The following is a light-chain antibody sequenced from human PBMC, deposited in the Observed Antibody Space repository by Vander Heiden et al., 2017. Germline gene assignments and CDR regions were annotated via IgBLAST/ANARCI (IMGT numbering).Light chain of an antibody. CDR2: AAS. J-gene: IGKJ1*01. CDR1: QGIRND. Sequence: IQMTQSPPSLSASVGDRVTFPCRASQGIRNDLGWYQQKPGKAPKRRIYAASSLQSGGPSRFSGSGSGKGFTLTIRSLQPEEFATYYCRKHNSYPRTFGQGTKVEIK. CDR3: RKHNSYPRT. V-gene: IGKV1-17*01.